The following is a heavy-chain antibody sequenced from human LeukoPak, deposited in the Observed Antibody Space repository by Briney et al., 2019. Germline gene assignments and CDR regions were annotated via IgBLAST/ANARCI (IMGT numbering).Heavy chain of an antibody. CDR3: ARGSADYPWYMDV. Sequence: GGSLRLSCAASGFTFSDYYMSWIRQAPGKGLEWVSYISSSGSTIYYADSVKGRFTISRDNAENSLYLQMNSLRAEDTAVYYCARGSADYPWYMDVWGKGTTVTVSS. CDR2: ISSSGSTI. J-gene: IGHJ6*03. CDR1: GFTFSDYY. D-gene: IGHD5-12*01. V-gene: IGHV3-11*01.